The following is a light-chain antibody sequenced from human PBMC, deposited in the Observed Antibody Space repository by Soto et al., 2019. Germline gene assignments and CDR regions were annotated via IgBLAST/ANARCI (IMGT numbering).Light chain of an antibody. CDR2: RNS. Sequence: QSVLTQPPSASGTPGQRVTISCSGSSSNIGSNYVYWYQQLPGTVPQLLIYRNSERPSGGPDRFSGSKSGTSASLAISGPRPEDEADYYCAAWDDSLSGVVFGGGTKLTVL. J-gene: IGLJ2*01. V-gene: IGLV1-47*01. CDR3: AAWDDSLSGVV. CDR1: SSNIGSNY.